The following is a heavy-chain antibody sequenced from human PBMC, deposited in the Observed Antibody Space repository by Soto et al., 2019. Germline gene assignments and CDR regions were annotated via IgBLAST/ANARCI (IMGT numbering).Heavy chain of an antibody. CDR3: ARRYGGNFDY. J-gene: IGHJ4*02. Sequence: QVQLQESGPGLVKPSETLSLTCTVSGGSISSYYWSWIRQPPGKGLEWIGYIYYNGSTSYNPSLKSRVTISEETSKNQYALKLSSVTAEDTAVYYCARRYGGNFDYWGQGTLVTVSS. V-gene: IGHV4-59*01. D-gene: IGHD1-26*01. CDR2: IYYNGST. CDR1: GGSISSYY.